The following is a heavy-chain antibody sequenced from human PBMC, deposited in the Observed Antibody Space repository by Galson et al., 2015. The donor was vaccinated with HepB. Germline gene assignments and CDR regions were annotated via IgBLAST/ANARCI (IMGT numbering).Heavy chain of an antibody. D-gene: IGHD3-22*01. V-gene: IGHV1-24*01. CDR3: ATAGDYYDNSAVDY. CDR1: GSALSDLA. CDR2: FDPEDGET. J-gene: IGHJ4*02. Sequence: SVXVSCKVSGSALSDLALHWVRQAPGKGPEWMGGFDPEDGETIYAQKFQGRVTMTEDTSTDTAYMELSSLRSEDTALYFCATAGDYYDNSAVDYWGQGTVVTVSS.